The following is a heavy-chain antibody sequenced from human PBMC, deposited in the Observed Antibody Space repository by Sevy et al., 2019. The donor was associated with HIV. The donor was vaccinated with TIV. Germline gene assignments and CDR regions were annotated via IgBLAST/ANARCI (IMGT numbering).Heavy chain of an antibody. D-gene: IGHD2-8*01. CDR2: LSVGGGRI. CDR3: AREGCTRPHDH. J-gene: IGHJ4*02. V-gene: IGHV3-23*01. CDR1: GFNFNIYS. Sequence: GGSLRLSCVASGFNFNIYSMSWVRQAPGKGLEWVSTLSVGGGRINHADSVQGRFTMSRDDSKKMVYLEMNSLRAEDTAVYYCAREGCTRPHDHWGQGTLVTVSS.